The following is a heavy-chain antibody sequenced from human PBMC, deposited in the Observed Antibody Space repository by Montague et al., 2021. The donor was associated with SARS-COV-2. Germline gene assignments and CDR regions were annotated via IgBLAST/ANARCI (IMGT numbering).Heavy chain of an antibody. Sequence: TLSLTCTVSGVSISSGTYYWSWIRQPAGKGLEWIGRVYTSGSTNYNPSLEIRATVSVDTYKNQFSLNLRSVTAADTDVYFCATTGLSGECWFDPWGQGTLVTVSS. J-gene: IGHJ5*02. CDR2: VYTSGST. V-gene: IGHV4-61*02. CDR3: ATTGLSGECWFDP. D-gene: IGHD7-27*01. CDR1: GVSISSGTYY.